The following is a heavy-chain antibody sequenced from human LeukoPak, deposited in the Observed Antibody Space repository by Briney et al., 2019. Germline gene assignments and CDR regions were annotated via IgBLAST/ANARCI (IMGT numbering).Heavy chain of an antibody. CDR2: IKEDGGEK. Sequence: GGSLRLSCAASEFTFSRSWMTWVRQAPGKGLEWVANIKEDGGEKNYVHSVKGRFTISRDNAKSSLYLQMNSLRDEDTAVYYCARDFELSHWGQGTLVTVSS. V-gene: IGHV3-7*05. D-gene: IGHD3-16*02. CDR3: ARDFELSH. J-gene: IGHJ4*02. CDR1: EFTFSRSW.